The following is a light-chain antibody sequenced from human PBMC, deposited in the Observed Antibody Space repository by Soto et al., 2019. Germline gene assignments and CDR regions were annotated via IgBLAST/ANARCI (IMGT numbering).Light chain of an antibody. J-gene: IGKJ1*01. CDR1: QSVSSSY. Sequence: EILLTQSPGTLSLSPGERATLSCRASQSVSSSYLAWYKQKPGQAPRLLIYGASSRATGIPDRLSGSGSGTEFTLTISRLEPEDFAVYYCQQYGSSQTFGQGTKVDIK. CDR2: GAS. CDR3: QQYGSSQT. V-gene: IGKV3-20*01.